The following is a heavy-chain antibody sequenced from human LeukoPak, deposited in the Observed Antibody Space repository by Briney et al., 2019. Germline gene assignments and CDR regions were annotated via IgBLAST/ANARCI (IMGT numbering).Heavy chain of an antibody. CDR3: CAPPGIAARSEGATLDY. Sequence: GGSLRLSCAASGFTFSSYAMHWVRQAPGKGLEWVAVISYDGSNKYYADSVKGRFTISRDNSKNTLYLQMNSLRAEDTAVYYCCAPPGIAARSEGATLDYWGQGTLVTVSS. D-gene: IGHD6-6*01. CDR2: ISYDGSNK. V-gene: IGHV3-30-3*01. J-gene: IGHJ4*02. CDR1: GFTFSSYA.